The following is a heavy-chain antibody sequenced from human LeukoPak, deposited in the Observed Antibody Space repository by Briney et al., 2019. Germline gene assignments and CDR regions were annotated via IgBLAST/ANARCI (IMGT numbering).Heavy chain of an antibody. J-gene: IGHJ5*02. V-gene: IGHV4-61*02. D-gene: IGHD3-10*01. CDR3: ARARSYGSGSNWFDP. CDR2: IYTSGST. CDR1: GGSISSGGYY. Sequence: SETLSLTCTVSGGSISSGGYYWSWIRQPAGKGLEWIGRIYTSGSTNYNPSLKSRVTISVDTSKNQFSLKLSSVTAADTAVYYCARARSYGSGSNWFDPWGQGTLVTVSS.